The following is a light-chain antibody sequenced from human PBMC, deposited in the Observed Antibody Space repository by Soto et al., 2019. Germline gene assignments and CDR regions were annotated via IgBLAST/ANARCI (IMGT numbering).Light chain of an antibody. CDR2: LGS. Sequence: DIVMTQSPLSLPVTPGEPASISCRSSQSLLHSNGYNYLDWYLQKPGQSPQLLIYLGSNRASGVPDRFSAGGAGTDLTLKISRVEAEDVGVYYCMQALPPIIFGQGTRREIK. CDR3: MQALPPII. CDR1: QSLLHSNGYNY. V-gene: IGKV2-28*01. J-gene: IGKJ5*01.